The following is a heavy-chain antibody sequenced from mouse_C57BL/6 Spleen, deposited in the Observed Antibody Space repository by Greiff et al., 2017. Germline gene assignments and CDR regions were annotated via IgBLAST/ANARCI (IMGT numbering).Heavy chain of an antibody. CDR1: GFNIKDYY. Sequence: EVQLQQSGAELVRPGASVKLSCTASGFNIKDYYMHWVKQRHEQGLEWIGRIDPEDGDNEYAPKFQGKATMTADTSSNPAYLQLSSLTSEDTAVYYCTPLITTVVATDYWGQGTTLTVSS. V-gene: IGHV14-1*01. J-gene: IGHJ2*01. CDR2: IDPEDGDN. D-gene: IGHD1-1*01. CDR3: TPLITTVVATDY.